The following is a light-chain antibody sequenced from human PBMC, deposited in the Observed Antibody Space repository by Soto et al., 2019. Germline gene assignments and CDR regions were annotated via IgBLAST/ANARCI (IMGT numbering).Light chain of an antibody. V-gene: IGLV1-44*01. CDR2: SNN. J-gene: IGLJ2*01. CDR1: SSNIGSNT. CDR3: CSYAGSSTLV. Sequence: QSVLTQPPSASGTPGQKVTISCSGSSSNIGSNTVTWYQHLPGTAPKLLIYSNNQRSSGVPGRFSGSKSGTSASLAITGVQSEDGADYYCCSYAGSSTLVFGGGTKVTVL.